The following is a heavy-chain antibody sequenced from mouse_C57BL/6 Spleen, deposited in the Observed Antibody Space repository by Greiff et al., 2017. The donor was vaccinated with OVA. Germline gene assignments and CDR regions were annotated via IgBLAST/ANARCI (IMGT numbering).Heavy chain of an antibody. J-gene: IGHJ2*01. V-gene: IGHV5-9*04. Sequence: EVKLVESGGGLVKPGGSLKLSCAASGFTFSSYTMSWVRQTPEKRLEWVATLSGGGGNTYYPDSVKGRFTISRDNAKNTLYLQMSSLRSEDTAVYYCARQDYYGSSFDYWGQGTTLTVSS. CDR3: ARQDYYGSSFDY. CDR1: GFTFSSYT. D-gene: IGHD1-1*01. CDR2: LSGGGGNT.